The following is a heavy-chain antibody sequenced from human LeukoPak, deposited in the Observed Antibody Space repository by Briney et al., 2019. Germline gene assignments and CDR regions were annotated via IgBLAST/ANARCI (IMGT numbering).Heavy chain of an antibody. CDR1: GGSFSDYF. CDR3: ARNRGWYITDV. Sequence: SETLSLTCAVYGGSFSDYFWSWFRQPPGKGLEWIGYIYYHGNTNYNPSLKSRVTISLDKSKNQFSLELSSVTAADTAVYYCARNRGWYITDVWGQGTTVTVSS. J-gene: IGHJ6*02. CDR2: IYYHGNT. V-gene: IGHV4-59*01. D-gene: IGHD6-19*01.